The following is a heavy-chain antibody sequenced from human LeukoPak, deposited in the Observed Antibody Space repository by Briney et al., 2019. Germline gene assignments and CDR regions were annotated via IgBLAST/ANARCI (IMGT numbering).Heavy chain of an antibody. CDR3: ATYRQVLLPFES. CDR2: ISSSGSTI. V-gene: IGHV3-11*01. Sequence: GGSLRLSCAASGFTFSDYYMSWIRQAPGKGLEWVSYISSSGSTIYYADSVKGRFTISRDNAKSTLSLQMNSLRAEDTAIYYCATYRQVLLPFESWGQGTLVTVSS. CDR1: GFTFSDYY. D-gene: IGHD2-8*02. J-gene: IGHJ4*02.